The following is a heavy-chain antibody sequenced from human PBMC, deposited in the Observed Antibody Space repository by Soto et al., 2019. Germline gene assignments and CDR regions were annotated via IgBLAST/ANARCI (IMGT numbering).Heavy chain of an antibody. D-gene: IGHD3-22*01. J-gene: IGHJ4*02. CDR1: GFTFSSYG. CDR2: ISYDGSNK. Sequence: GGSLRLSCAASGFTFSSYGMHWVRQAPGKGLEWVAVISYDGSNKYYADSVKGRFTISRDNSKNTLYLQMNSLRAEDTAVYYCAKDYMIVVVQYYFDYWGQGTLVTVSS. V-gene: IGHV3-30*18. CDR3: AKDYMIVVVQYYFDY.